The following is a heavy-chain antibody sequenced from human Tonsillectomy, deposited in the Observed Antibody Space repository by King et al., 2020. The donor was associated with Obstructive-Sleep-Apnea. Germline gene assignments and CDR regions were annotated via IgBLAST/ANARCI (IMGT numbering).Heavy chain of an antibody. J-gene: IGHJ6*02. CDR2: IYYSGGT. D-gene: IGHD3-9*01. CDR3: AREPKTGPPPYYYYGLDV. V-gene: IGHV4-30-4*01. CDR1: GGSISSGDYY. Sequence: VQLQESGPGLVKPSQTLSLTCTVSGGSISSGDYYWSWIRQPPGKGLEWIGYIYYSGGTYYNPSLESRLTISVDTSNNQFSLKLSSVTAADTAVYYCAREPKTGPPPYYYYGLDVWGQGTTVTVSS.